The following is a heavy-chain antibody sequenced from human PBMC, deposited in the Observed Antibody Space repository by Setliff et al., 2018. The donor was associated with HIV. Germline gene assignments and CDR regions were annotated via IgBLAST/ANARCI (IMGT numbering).Heavy chain of an antibody. CDR1: GYSFPTYW. J-gene: IGHJ4*02. Sequence: GESLKISCKGSGYSFPTYWIAWVRQMPGKGLEWMGVIYPGDSDTRYSPSFQGQVTISADKSISTAYLQWSSLKASDTAMYYCAGGVGAKKTGSLDYWGQGTLVTVSS. V-gene: IGHV5-51*01. CDR2: IYPGDSDT. D-gene: IGHD1-26*01. CDR3: AGGVGAKKTGSLDY.